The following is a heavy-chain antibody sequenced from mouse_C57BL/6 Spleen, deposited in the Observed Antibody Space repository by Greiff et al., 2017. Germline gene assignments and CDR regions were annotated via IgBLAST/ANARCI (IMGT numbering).Heavy chain of an antibody. V-gene: IGHV14-3*01. CDR1: GFNFKNTY. J-gene: IGHJ2*01. D-gene: IGHD1-1*01. CDR2: IDPADGNT. CDR3: AIDEVVAVDY. Sequence: EVKLLQSVAELVRPGASVKLSCTASGFNFKNTYMHWVKQRPEQGLEWIGRIDPADGNTKYAPKFQGKATITADTSSNTAYLQLSSLTSEDTAIYYCAIDEVVAVDYWGQGTTLTVSA.